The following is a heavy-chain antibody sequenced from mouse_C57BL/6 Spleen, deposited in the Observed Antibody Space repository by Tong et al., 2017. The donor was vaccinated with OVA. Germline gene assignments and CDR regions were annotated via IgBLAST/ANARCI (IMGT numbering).Heavy chain of an antibody. V-gene: IGHV1-4*01. Sequence: VQLQESGAELARPGASVKMSCKASGYTFTSYTMHWVKQRPGQGLEWIGYINPSSGYTKYNQKFKDKATLTADKSSSTAYMQLSSLTYEDSAVYYCARGYYDYEDYWGQGTTLTVSS. CDR1: GYTFTSYT. CDR3: ARGYYDYEDY. D-gene: IGHD2-4*01. CDR2: INPSSGYT. J-gene: IGHJ2*01.